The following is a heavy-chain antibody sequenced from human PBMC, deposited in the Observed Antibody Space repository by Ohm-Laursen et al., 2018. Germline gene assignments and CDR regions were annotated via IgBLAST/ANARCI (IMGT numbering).Heavy chain of an antibody. V-gene: IGHV4-31*03. Sequence: TLSLTCPVSGGSISSGGYYWSWIRQHPGKGLEWIGYIYYSGSTYYNPSLKSRVTISVDTSKNQFSLKLSSVTAADTAVYYCARVSDGDYDYNYYGMDVWGQGTTVTVSS. CDR2: IYYSGST. CDR3: ARVSDGDYDYNYYGMDV. J-gene: IGHJ6*02. CDR1: GGSISSGGYY. D-gene: IGHD4-17*01.